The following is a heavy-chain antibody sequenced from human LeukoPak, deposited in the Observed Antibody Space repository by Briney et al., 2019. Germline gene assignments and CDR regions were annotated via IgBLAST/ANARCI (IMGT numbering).Heavy chain of an antibody. V-gene: IGHV1-46*01. CDR3: ARGLGDYYDTSEYYYAVPAY. D-gene: IGHD3-22*01. CDR1: GYTFTSYY. J-gene: IGHJ4*02. CDR2: INPSGGST. Sequence: GAPVKVSCKASGYTFTSYYMHWVRQAPGQGLEWMGIINPSGGSTSYAQKFQGRVAMTRDTSINTAYMELSSLRSEDTAVYYCARGLGDYYDTSEYYYAVPAYWGQGTLVTVSS.